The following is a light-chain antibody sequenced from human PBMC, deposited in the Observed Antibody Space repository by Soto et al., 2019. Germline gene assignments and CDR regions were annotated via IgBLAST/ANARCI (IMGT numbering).Light chain of an antibody. CDR2: GAS. V-gene: IGKV3-15*01. Sequence: VMTQAPATLSVSPGERATLSCRASQTINNNVAWYQLKDGQVPRLVIYGASTRATDIPARFSGSGSGTEFTLTISSLQSEDFGVYYCQQYNNWPRATFGGGTKVDIK. J-gene: IGKJ4*01. CDR3: QQYNNWPRAT. CDR1: QTINNN.